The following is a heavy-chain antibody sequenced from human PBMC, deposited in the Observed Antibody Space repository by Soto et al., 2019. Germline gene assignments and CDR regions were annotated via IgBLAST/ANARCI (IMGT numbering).Heavy chain of an antibody. CDR1: GFTFSSYS. CDR2: ISSSSSYI. J-gene: IGHJ6*02. CDR3: ASSGLLTRTAYQYAGMDV. D-gene: IGHD3-22*01. Sequence: PGGSLRLSCAASGFTFSSYSMNWVRQAPGKGLEWVSSISSSSSYIYYADSVKGRFTISRDNAKNSLYLQMNSLRAEDTAVYYCASSGLLTRTAYQYAGMDVWGQGNTVTVSS. V-gene: IGHV3-21*01.